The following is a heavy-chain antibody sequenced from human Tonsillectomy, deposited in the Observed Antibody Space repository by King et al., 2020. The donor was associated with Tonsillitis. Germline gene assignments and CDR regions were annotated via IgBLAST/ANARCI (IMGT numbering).Heavy chain of an antibody. J-gene: IGHJ6*04. CDR1: GFTFSSYA. D-gene: IGHD6-19*01. Sequence: QLVQSGGGLVQPGGSLRLSCAASGFTFSSYAMSWVRQAPGKGLDCFAALFVVGSAFYADSVKGRFTVSRDNSKNTLYLQMNSLRAEDTAVYYCAKSEYSSGWYWWGKGTTVTVSS. CDR2: LFVVGSA. V-gene: IGHV3-23*04. CDR3: AKSEYSSGWYW.